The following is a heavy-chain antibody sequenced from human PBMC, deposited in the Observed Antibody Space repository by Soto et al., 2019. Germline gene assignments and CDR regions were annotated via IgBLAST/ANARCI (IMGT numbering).Heavy chain of an antibody. CDR1: GFTFSSYA. CDR2: ISGSGGST. J-gene: IGHJ2*01. CDR3: AIQNPPYYWYFDL. V-gene: IGHV3-23*01. Sequence: EVQLLESGGGLVQPGGSLGLSCAASGFTFSSYAMSWVRQAPGKGLEWVSAISGSGGSTYYADSVKGRFTISRDNSKNTLYLQMNSLRAEDTAVYYCAIQNPPYYWYFDLWGRGTLVTVSS.